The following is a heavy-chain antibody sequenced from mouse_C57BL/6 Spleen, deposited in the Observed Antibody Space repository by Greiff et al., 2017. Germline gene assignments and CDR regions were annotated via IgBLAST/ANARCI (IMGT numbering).Heavy chain of an antibody. CDR3: ARRGTTVVATRYFDV. D-gene: IGHD1-1*01. V-gene: IGHV1-50*01. CDR1: GYTFTSYW. Sequence: QVQLKQPGAELVKPGASVKLSCKASGYTFTSYWMQWVKQRPGQGLEWIGEIDPSDSYTNSNQKFKGKATLTVDTSSSTAYMQLSSLTSEDSAVYYWARRGTTVVATRYFDVWGTGTTVTVSS. CDR2: IDPSDSYT. J-gene: IGHJ1*03.